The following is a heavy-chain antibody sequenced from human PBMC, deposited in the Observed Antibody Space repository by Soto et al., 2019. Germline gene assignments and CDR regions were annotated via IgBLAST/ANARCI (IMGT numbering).Heavy chain of an antibody. V-gene: IGHV3-30*18. CDR2: ISYDGSNK. D-gene: IGHD3-10*01. J-gene: IGHJ4*02. CDR1: GFTFSNYG. CDR3: AKGAYGSGSLYYFDY. Sequence: GGSLRLSCAASGFTFSNYGMHWVRQAPGKGLEWVAVISYDGSNKYYAGSLKGRFTISRDNSKNTLYLQMNSLGAEDTAVYYCAKGAYGSGSLYYFDYWGQGTLVTVSS.